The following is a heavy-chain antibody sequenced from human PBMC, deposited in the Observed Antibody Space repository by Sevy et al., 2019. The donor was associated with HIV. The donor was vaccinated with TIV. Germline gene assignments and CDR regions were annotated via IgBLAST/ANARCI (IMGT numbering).Heavy chain of an antibody. J-gene: IGHJ6*03. D-gene: IGHD6-13*01. CDR2: IYYSGST. Sequence: SETLSLTCTVSGGSISSYYWSWIRQPPGKGLEWIGYIYYSGSTNYYPSLKSRGTISVDTSKNQFSLKLSSVTAADTAVYYCARSGGIAAAGPKNYYYYYYMDAWGKRTTVTVSS. CDR3: ARSGGIAAAGPKNYYYYYYMDA. V-gene: IGHV4-59*01. CDR1: GGSISSYY.